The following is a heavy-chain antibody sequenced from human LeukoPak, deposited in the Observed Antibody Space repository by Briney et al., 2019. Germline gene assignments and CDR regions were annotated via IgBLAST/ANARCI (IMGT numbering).Heavy chain of an antibody. J-gene: IGHJ6*02. CDR3: ARDRRYYDTSGTVYYDAMDV. V-gene: IGHV4-59*01. CDR1: GGSISSYY. Sequence: SETLSLTCTVSGGSISSYYWSWIRQPPGKGLEWIGYIHYSGSTNYKPSLKSRVTISVDTSKNQFSLKLSSVTAADTAVYYCARDRRYYDTSGTVYYDAMDVWGQGTTVTVSS. CDR2: IHYSGST. D-gene: IGHD3-22*01.